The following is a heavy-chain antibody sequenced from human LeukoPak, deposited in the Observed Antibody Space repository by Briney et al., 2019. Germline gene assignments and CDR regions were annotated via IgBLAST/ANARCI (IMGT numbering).Heavy chain of an antibody. CDR2: MNPNSGNT. D-gene: IGHD6-13*01. J-gene: IGHJ4*02. CDR3: ARGRRYSSSWDY. CDR1: GYTFTSYD. Sequence: ASVKVSCKASGYTFTSYDINWVRQATGQGLEWMGWMNPNSGNTGYAQKFQGGVTMTRNTSISTAYMELSSLRSEDTAVYYCARGRRYSSSWDYWGQGTLVTVSS. V-gene: IGHV1-8*01.